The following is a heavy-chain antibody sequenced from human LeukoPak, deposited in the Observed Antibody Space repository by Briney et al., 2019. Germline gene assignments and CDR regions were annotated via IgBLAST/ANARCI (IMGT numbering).Heavy chain of an antibody. CDR1: GFTFSTYA. D-gene: IGHD2-8*01. J-gene: IGHJ5*02. CDR3: AKGNGINHYSWFDP. V-gene: IGHV3-23*01. Sequence: GGSLRLSCAASGFTFSTYAMNWVRQVPEKGLEWVSGTSGSGGSTYYSDSVKGRFTISRDNSKNILYLQMSSLRAEDTALYYCAKGNGINHYSWFDPWGQGTLVTVSS. CDR2: TSGSGGST.